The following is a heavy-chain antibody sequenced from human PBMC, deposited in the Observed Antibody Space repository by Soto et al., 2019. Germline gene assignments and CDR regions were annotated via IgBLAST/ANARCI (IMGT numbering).Heavy chain of an antibody. J-gene: IGHJ6*03. CDR1: GCSISSSIYY. CDR3: ARHGTAAGTTYYYYYMDV. D-gene: IGHD6-13*01. V-gene: IGHV4-39*01. CDR2: IYYSGSP. Sequence: SDALSLTFTDSGCSISSSIYYWCWIRQPPGKGLEWIGGIYYSGSPYYNPSLKSRVTISVDTSKNQFSLKLSSVTAADTAVYYCARHGTAAGTTYYYYYMDVWGKGTTVT.